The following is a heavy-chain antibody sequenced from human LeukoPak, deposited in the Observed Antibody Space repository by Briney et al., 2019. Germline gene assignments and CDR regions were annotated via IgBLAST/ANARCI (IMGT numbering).Heavy chain of an antibody. CDR3: TRDHDFWRGPLDV. Sequence: GGSLRLSCTASGFNFGDYSLSWFRQAPGVGLEWVAFIRREGYGGTTEYAASVKGRSTISRDDSKSIAYLQMNSLKTEDTGVYYCTRDHDFWRGPLDVWGKGTTVTVSS. CDR1: GFNFGDYS. D-gene: IGHD3-3*01. V-gene: IGHV3-49*03. CDR2: IRREGYGGTT. J-gene: IGHJ6*04.